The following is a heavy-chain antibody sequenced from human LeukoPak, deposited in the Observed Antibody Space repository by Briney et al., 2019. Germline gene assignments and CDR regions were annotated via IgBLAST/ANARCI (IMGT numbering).Heavy chain of an antibody. J-gene: IGHJ4*02. Sequence: SETLSLTCTVSGGSISSYYWSWIRQPPGKGLEWIGYIYYSGSTNYNPSLKSRVTISVDTSKNQFSLKLSSVTAADTAVYYCARGDSMVRGVIPFDYWGQGTLVTVPS. CDR2: IYYSGST. D-gene: IGHD3-10*01. CDR3: ARGDSMVRGVIPFDY. CDR1: GGSISSYY. V-gene: IGHV4-59*01.